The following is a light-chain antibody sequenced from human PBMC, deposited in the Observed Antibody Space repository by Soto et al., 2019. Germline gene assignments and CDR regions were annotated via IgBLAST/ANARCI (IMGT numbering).Light chain of an antibody. CDR2: EVS. CDR3: SSYTSSSTPYV. J-gene: IGLJ1*01. Sequence: QSVLTQPASVSGSPGQSINISCTGTSSDVGGYNYVSWYQHHPVKAPKLIICEVSKRPSGVSNRFSGSKSGNTASLTIAGLQAEDEADYYCSSYTSSSTPYVFGTGTKLTVL. CDR1: SSDVGGYNY. V-gene: IGLV2-14*01.